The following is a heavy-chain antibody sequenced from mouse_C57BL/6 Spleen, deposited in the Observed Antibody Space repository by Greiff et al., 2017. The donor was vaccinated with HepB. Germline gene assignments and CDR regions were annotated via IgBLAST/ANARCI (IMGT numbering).Heavy chain of an antibody. J-gene: IGHJ2*01. D-gene: IGHD6-2*01. CDR3: ARGGSSLDY. CDR2: ISYDGSN. CDR1: GYSITSGYY. V-gene: IGHV3-6*01. Sequence: EVKLQESGLGLVKPSQSLSLTCSVTGYSITSGYYWNWIRQFPGNKLEWMGYISYDGSNNYNPSLKNRISITRDTSKNQFFLKLNSVTTEDTATYYCARGGSSLDYWGQGTTLTVSS.